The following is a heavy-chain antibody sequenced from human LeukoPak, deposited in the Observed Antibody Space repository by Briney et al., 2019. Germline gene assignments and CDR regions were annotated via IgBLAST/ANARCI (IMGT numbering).Heavy chain of an antibody. V-gene: IGHV1-2*02. J-gene: IGHJ4*02. CDR3: ARVFSYYDSSGYYYPY. CDR2: INPNSGGT. Sequence: ASVKVSCKASGYTFTGYYMHWVRQAPGQGLEWMGWINPNSGGTNYAQKFQGRVTMTRDTSISTAYMELSRLRSDDTAVYYCARVFSYYDSSGYYYPYWGQGTLVTVSS. CDR1: GYTFTGYY. D-gene: IGHD3-22*01.